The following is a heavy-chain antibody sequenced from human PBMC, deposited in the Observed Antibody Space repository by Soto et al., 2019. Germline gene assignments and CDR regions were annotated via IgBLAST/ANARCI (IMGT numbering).Heavy chain of an antibody. CDR1: GGTFSSYA. CDR3: ATRPPRPNWFYP. V-gene: IGHV1-69*06. CDR2: IIPIFGTA. J-gene: IGHJ5*02. Sequence: SVKVSCKASGGTFSSYAISWVRQAPGQGLEWMGGIIPIFGTANYAQKFQGIVTITADKSTSTAYMELSSLRSEDTAVYYCATRPPRPNWFYPWGKETLVTVSS.